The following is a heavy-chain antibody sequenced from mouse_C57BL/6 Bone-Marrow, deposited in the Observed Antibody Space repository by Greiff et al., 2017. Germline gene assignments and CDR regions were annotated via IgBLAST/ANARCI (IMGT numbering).Heavy chain of an antibody. J-gene: IGHJ4*01. D-gene: IGHD1-1*01. CDR2: ISDGGSYT. CDR1: GFTFSSYA. CDR3: AREIPDYGSSFYYAMDY. V-gene: IGHV5-4*01. Sequence: EVQLQESGGGLVKPGGSLKLSCAASGFTFSSYAMSWVRQTPEKRLEWVATISDGGSYTYYPDNVKGRFTISRDNAKNNLYLQMSHLKSEDTAMYYCAREIPDYGSSFYYAMDYWGQGTSVTGSS.